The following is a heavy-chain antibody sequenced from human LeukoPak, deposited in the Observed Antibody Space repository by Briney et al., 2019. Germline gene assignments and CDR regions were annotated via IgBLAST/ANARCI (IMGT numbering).Heavy chain of an antibody. D-gene: IGHD6-19*01. CDR2: ISGSGGST. J-gene: IGHJ4*02. CDR3: AKDRSRIAVADY. CDR1: GFTFSSYG. V-gene: IGHV3-23*01. Sequence: GGTLRLSCAASGFTFSSYGMSWVRQAPGKGLEWGSAISGSGGSTYYADSVKGRFTISRDNSKNTLYLQMNSLRAEDAAVYYCAKDRSRIAVADYWGQGTLVTVSS.